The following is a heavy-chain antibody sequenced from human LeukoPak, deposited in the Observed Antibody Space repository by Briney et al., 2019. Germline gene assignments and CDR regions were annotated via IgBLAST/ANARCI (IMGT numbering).Heavy chain of an antibody. D-gene: IGHD2-15*01. Sequence: GGSLRLSCAASGFTFSSYAMHWVRQAPGKGLEWVAVISYDGSNKYYADSVKGRFTISRDNAKNSLSLQMNSLRAEDTAVYYCVRRLPFDFWGQGTLVTVSS. CDR1: GFTFSSYA. CDR3: VRRLPFDF. J-gene: IGHJ4*02. CDR2: ISYDGSNK. V-gene: IGHV3-30-3*01.